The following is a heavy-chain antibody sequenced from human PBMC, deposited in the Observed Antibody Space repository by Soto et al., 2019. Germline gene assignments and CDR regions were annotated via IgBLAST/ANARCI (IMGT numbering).Heavy chain of an antibody. D-gene: IGHD6-6*01. CDR3: AKLTPYSSSVDLDY. CDR1: GFTFSSYA. V-gene: IGHV3-30-3*02. CDR2: ISYDGSNK. J-gene: IGHJ4*02. Sequence: GGSLRLSCAASGFTFSSYAMHWVLQATGKGLEWVAVISYDGSNKYYADSVRGRFTISRDNSKKTLYLQMNSLRAQDTAVYYCAKLTPYSSSVDLDYWGQGTLVTVSS.